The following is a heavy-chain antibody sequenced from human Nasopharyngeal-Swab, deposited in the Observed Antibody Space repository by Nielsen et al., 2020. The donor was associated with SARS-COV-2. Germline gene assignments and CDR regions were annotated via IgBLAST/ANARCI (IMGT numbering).Heavy chain of an antibody. CDR1: GFTFSHAW. Sequence: GESLKISCAASGFTFSHAWMTWVRQAPGKGLEWVGRIKSKIDGGTTDYAAPVKGRFAISRDDSKNTLYLQMNSLKTEDTAVYYCTTIGGFCANGVCHTSFHAFDIWGLGTLVSVSS. D-gene: IGHD2-8*01. V-gene: IGHV3-15*01. CDR3: TTIGGFCANGVCHTSFHAFDI. J-gene: IGHJ3*02. CDR2: IKSKIDGGTT.